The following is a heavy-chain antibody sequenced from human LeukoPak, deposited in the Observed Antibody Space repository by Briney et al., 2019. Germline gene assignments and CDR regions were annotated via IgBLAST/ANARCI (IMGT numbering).Heavy chain of an antibody. V-gene: IGHV1-69*05. CDR1: GGTFSSYG. D-gene: IGHD1-26*01. CDR3: ARGAELKVGATYILDY. CDR2: IIPIFGTA. J-gene: IGHJ4*02. Sequence: SAKVSCKAFGGTFSSYGISWVRQAPGQGPEWMGGIIPIFGTANYAQKFQGRVTITTDESTSTAYMELSSLRSEDTAVYYCARGAELKVGATYILDYWGQGTLVTVSS.